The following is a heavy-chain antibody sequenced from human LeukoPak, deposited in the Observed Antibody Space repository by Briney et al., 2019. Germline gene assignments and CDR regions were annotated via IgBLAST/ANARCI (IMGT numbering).Heavy chain of an antibody. CDR2: IYYSGST. Sequence: SETLSLTCAVYGGSFSGYYWSWIRQPPGKGLEWIGYIYYSGSTNYNPSLKSRVTISVDTSKNQFSLKLSSVTAADTAVYYCAREESSGWFDYWGQGTLVTVSS. J-gene: IGHJ4*02. D-gene: IGHD6-19*01. V-gene: IGHV4-59*01. CDR1: GGSFSGYY. CDR3: AREESSGWFDY.